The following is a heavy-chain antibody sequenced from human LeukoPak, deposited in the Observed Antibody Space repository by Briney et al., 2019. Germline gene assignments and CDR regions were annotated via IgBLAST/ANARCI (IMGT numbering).Heavy chain of an antibody. J-gene: IGHJ3*02. V-gene: IGHV3-23*01. D-gene: IGHD4-11*01. Sequence: GGSLRLSCVASGFTFSNYAMIWVRQAPGKGPQWVSVISAGGVSLFSGSGSAAYYADSVGGRFTISRDNSKNTLYLQMNSLRADDTAVYYCAKDRSITTPGDAFDIWGQGTMVTVSS. CDR1: GFTFSNYA. CDR3: AKDRSITTPGDAFDI. CDR2: ISAGGVSLFSGSGSAA.